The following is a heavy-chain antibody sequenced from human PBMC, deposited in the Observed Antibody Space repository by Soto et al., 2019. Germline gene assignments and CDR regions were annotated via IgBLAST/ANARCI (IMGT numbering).Heavy chain of an antibody. J-gene: IGHJ4*02. CDR1: GFTFSSYA. V-gene: IGHV3-30-3*01. Sequence: QVQLVESGGGVVQPGRSLRLSCAASGFTFSSYAMHWVRQAPGKGLEWVAVISYDGSNKYYADSVKGRFTISRDNSKNTLYLQMNSLRAEDMAVYYCARDDAYYYDSSGYPTPFDYWGQGTLVTVSS. CDR2: ISYDGSNK. D-gene: IGHD3-22*01. CDR3: ARDDAYYYDSSGYPTPFDY.